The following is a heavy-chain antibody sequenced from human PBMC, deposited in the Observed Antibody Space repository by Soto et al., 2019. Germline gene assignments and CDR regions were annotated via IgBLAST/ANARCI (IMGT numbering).Heavy chain of an antibody. D-gene: IGHD3-10*01. Sequence: GGSLRLSCAASGFTFSSYSMNWVRQAPGKGLEWVSSISSSSSYIYYADSLKGRFTISRDNAKNSLYLQMNSLRAEDTAVYYCARDLIWFGEKTNWFDPWGQGTLVTVSS. CDR1: GFTFSSYS. J-gene: IGHJ5*02. CDR2: ISSSSSYI. V-gene: IGHV3-21*01. CDR3: ARDLIWFGEKTNWFDP.